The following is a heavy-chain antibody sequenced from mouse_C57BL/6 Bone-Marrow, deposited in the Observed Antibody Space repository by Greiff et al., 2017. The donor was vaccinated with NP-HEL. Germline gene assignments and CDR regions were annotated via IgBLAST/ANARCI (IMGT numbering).Heavy chain of an antibody. CDR3: ARYYYGSSYSNYFDY. CDR1: GYAFSSYW. Sequence: QVHVKQSGAELVKPGASVKISCKASGYAFSSYWMNWVKQRPGKGLEWIGQIYPGDGDTNYNGKFKGKATLTADKSSSTAYMQLSSLTSEDSAVYFGARYYYGSSYSNYFDYWGQGTTLTVSS. J-gene: IGHJ2*01. D-gene: IGHD1-1*01. V-gene: IGHV1-80*01. CDR2: IYPGDGDT.